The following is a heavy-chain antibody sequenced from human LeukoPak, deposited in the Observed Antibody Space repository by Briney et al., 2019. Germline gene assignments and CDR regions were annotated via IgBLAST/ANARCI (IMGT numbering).Heavy chain of an antibody. Sequence: PGGSLRLSSAASGFTFSSYAMSWVRQAPGKGLEWGSGISGSGGSTYYADSLKGRFTISRDNSKNTLYLQMNSLRVEDTAVYYCARGDRGTAAGNNWFNPWGQGTLVTVSS. J-gene: IGHJ5*02. CDR1: GFTFSSYA. D-gene: IGHD6-13*01. V-gene: IGHV3-23*01. CDR2: ISGSGGST. CDR3: ARGDRGTAAGNNWFNP.